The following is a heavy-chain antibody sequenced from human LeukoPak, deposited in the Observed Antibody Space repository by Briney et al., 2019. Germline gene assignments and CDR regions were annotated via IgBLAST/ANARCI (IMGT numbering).Heavy chain of an antibody. J-gene: IGHJ4*02. Sequence: PSETLSLTCAVYGGSFSGYYWSWIRQPPGKGLEWIGEINHSGSTNYNPSLKSRVTISVDTSKNQFSLKLGSVTAADTAVYYCARNDYWGQGTLVTVSS. CDR2: INHSGST. V-gene: IGHV4-34*01. CDR3: ARNDY. CDR1: GGSFSGYY.